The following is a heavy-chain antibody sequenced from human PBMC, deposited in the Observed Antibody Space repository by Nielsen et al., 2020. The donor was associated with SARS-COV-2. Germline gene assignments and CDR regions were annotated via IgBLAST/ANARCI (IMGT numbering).Heavy chain of an antibody. CDR1: GGSISSGGYS. J-gene: IGHJ3*02. Sequence: SETLSLTCAVSGGSISSGGYSWSWIRQPPGKGLEWIGYIYHSGRTYYNPSLKSRVTISVDRYKNQFPLKLSSVTAADTAVYYCARGGRITFGGADDAFDIWGQGTMVTVSS. CDR3: ARGGRITFGGADDAFDI. CDR2: IYHSGRT. V-gene: IGHV4-30-2*01. D-gene: IGHD3-16*01.